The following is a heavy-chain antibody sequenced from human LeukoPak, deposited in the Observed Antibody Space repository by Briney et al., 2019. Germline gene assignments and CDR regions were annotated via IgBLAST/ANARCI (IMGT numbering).Heavy chain of an antibody. CDR3: ARDGGRAEQLVPFVRSPNYYYYYMDV. CDR2: IYYSGST. CDR1: GGSISSSSYY. J-gene: IGHJ6*03. D-gene: IGHD6-6*01. V-gene: IGHV4-39*07. Sequence: KPSETLSLTCTVSGGSISSSSYYWGWIRQPPGKGLEWIGSIYYSGSTYYNPSLKSRVTISVDTSKNQFSLKLSSVTAADTAVYYCARDGGRAEQLVPFVRSPNYYYYYMDVWGKGTTVTVSS.